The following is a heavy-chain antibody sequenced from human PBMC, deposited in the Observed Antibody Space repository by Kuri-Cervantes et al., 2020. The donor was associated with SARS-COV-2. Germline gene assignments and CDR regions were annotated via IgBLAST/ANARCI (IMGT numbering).Heavy chain of an antibody. V-gene: IGHV1-18*01. Sequence: SVKVSCKTSGYTFTSYGISWVRQAPGQGLEWMGWISAYNGNTNYAQKLQGRVTMTTDTSTSTAYMELRSLRSDDTAVYYCAREGYYDSSGYFGDYVRMDVWGQGTTVTVSS. J-gene: IGHJ6*02. CDR1: GYTFTSYG. CDR3: AREGYYDSSGYFGDYVRMDV. CDR2: ISAYNGNT. D-gene: IGHD3-22*01.